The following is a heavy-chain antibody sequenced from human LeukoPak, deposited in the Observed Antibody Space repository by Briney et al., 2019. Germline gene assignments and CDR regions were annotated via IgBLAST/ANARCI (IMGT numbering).Heavy chain of an antibody. V-gene: IGHV2-5*02. J-gene: IGHJ4*02. Sequence: SGPTLVKPTQTLTLTCTFSGFSLSTSGVSVGGIRQPPGKALECLALIYWDDDKRYRPSLKSRLTITKDTSKNQVVLTMTKMDPVDTATYYCARRTGDNDYWGQGTLVTVSS. CDR2: IYWDDDK. CDR3: ARRTGDNDY. D-gene: IGHD7-27*01. CDR1: GFSLSTSGVS.